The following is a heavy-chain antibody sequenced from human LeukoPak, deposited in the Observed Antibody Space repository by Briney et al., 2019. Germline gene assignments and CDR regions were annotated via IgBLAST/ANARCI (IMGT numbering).Heavy chain of an antibody. CDR3: ARRANTAPPYYFDY. CDR2: VYYSGGT. J-gene: IGHJ4*02. Sequence: SETLSLTCTVSDDSMSSYYWNWIRQPPGKGLEWIGYVYYSGGTNYNPSLKSRVTISLDTSKNQFSLKLSSVTAADTAIYYCARRANTAPPYYFDYWGQGTLVTVSS. D-gene: IGHD5-18*01. CDR1: DDSMSSYY. V-gene: IGHV4-59*01.